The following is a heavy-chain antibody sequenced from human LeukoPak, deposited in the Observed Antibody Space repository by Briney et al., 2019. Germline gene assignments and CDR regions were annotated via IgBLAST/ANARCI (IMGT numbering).Heavy chain of an antibody. J-gene: IGHJ4*02. V-gene: IGHV4-59*08. Sequence: PSETLSLTCTVSGGSISSYYWSWIRQPPGKGLEWIGYIYYSGSTNYNPSLKSRVTISVDTSKNQFSLKLSSVTAADTAVYYCARHSYYDFWSGYSLVFDYWGQGTLVTVSS. CDR3: ARHSYYDFWSGYSLVFDY. CDR1: GGSISSYY. D-gene: IGHD3-3*01. CDR2: IYYSGST.